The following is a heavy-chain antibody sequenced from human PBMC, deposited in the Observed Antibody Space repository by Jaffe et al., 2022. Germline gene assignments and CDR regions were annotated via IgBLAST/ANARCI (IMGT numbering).Heavy chain of an antibody. CDR3: ARYYYDSSGYPYYFDY. CDR2: IYSGGST. V-gene: IGHV3-66*02. Sequence: EVQLVESGGGLVQPGGSLRLSCAASGFTVSSNYMSWVRQAPGKGLEWVSVIYSGGSTYYADSVKGRFTISRDNSKNTLYLQMNSLRAEDTAVYYCARYYYDSSGYPYYFDYWGQGTLVTVSS. D-gene: IGHD3-22*01. CDR1: GFTVSSNY. J-gene: IGHJ4*02.